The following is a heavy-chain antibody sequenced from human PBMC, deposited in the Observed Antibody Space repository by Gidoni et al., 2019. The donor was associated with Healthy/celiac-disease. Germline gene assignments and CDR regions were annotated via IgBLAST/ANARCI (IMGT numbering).Heavy chain of an antibody. CDR1: GFTFSSYG. J-gene: IGHJ4*02. D-gene: IGHD3-22*01. V-gene: IGHV3-33*01. Sequence: QVPLVESGGGVVKPGRSLSLSLAGSGFTFSSYGMHWVRQAPGKGLEGVAVIWYDGSNKYYADSVKGRFTISRDNSKNTLYLQMNSLRAEDTAVYYCASDYYDSSGYPYYFDYWGQGTLVTVSS. CDR2: IWYDGSNK. CDR3: ASDYYDSSGYPYYFDY.